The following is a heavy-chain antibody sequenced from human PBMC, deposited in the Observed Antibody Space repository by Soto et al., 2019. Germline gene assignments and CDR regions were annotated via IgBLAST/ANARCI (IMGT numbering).Heavy chain of an antibody. V-gene: IGHV3-74*01. D-gene: IGHD2-15*01. J-gene: IGHJ4*02. CDR1: GFTIRGHW. CDR2: ISSDGSSA. CDR3: ARVLYCSGGGCYSNFDY. Sequence: PGGPMRLPCAASGFTIRGHWMRWVRKAPGKGLVWVSRISSDGSSADYADSVKGRFTISRDNTKNTLYLQMNSLRAEDTALYYCARVLYCSGGGCYSNFDYWGQGTPVTVPS.